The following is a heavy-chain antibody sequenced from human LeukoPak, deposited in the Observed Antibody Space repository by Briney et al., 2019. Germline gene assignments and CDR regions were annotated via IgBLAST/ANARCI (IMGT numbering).Heavy chain of an antibody. CDR2: ISAYNGYT. J-gene: IGHJ4*02. Sequence: ASVKVSCKASGYTFTTYGISWVRQAPGQGLEWMGWISAYNGYTKYAQKFQGRVTMTTDTSTSTAYMELRSLRSDDTAVFYCARGLHYGDVPNHLDYWGQGTLVTVSS. CDR3: ARGLHYGDVPNHLDY. CDR1: GYTFTTYG. D-gene: IGHD4-17*01. V-gene: IGHV1-18*01.